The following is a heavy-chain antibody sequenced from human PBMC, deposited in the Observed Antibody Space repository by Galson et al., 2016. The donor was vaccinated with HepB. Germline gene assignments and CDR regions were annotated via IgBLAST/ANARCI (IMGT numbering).Heavy chain of an antibody. CDR1: GDSVSSNSAA. J-gene: IGHJ5*02. Sequence: CAISGDSVSSNSAAWNWIRQSPSRGLEWLGRTYYRSKWYNDYAVSVKSRISINLDTSKNQFSLQLNSVTPEDTAVYYCARHPWLPGGAWGEGTLVTVSS. D-gene: IGHD5-12*01. CDR2: TYYRSKWYN. V-gene: IGHV6-1*01. CDR3: ARHPWLPGGA.